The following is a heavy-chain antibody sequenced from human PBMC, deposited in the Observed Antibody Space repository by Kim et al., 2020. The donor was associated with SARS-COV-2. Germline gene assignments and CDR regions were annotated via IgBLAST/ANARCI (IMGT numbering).Heavy chain of an antibody. V-gene: IGHV3-21*01. CDR3: ARDPGELYGGNFFYYYYGMDV. CDR1: GFTFSSYS. CDR2: ISSSSSYI. D-gene: IGHD4-17*01. J-gene: IGHJ6*02. Sequence: GGSLRLSCAASGFTFSSYSMNWVRQAPGKGLEWVSSISSSSSYIYYADSVKGRFTISRDNAKNSLYLQMNSLRAEDTAVYYCARDPGELYGGNFFYYYYGMDVWGQGTTVTVSS.